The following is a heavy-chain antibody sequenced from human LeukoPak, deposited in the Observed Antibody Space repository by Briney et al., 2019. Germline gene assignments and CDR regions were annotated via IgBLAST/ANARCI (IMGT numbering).Heavy chain of an antibody. V-gene: IGHV3-23*01. CDR3: AKQGRNDFVDS. J-gene: IGHJ4*02. D-gene: IGHD3-3*01. Sequence: GGSLRLSCAASGFTFSSYAMSWVRRAPGKGLEWVSASSGDGGNTDYANSVKGRFTISRDNSKNTIYLQMNSLRADDTAVYYCAKQGRNDFVDSWGQGTLVTVSS. CDR1: GFTFSSYA. CDR2: SSGDGGNT.